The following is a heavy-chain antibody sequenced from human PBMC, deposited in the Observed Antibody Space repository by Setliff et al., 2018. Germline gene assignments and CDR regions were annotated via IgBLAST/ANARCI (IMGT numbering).Heavy chain of an antibody. D-gene: IGHD6-19*01. V-gene: IGHV4-4*07. J-gene: IGHJ4*02. CDR1: GYSISSGYY. Sequence: SETLSLTCAVSGYSISSGYYWGWIRQPAGKGLEWIGRIYTSGSTNYNPSLKSRVTMSVDTSKNQFSLKLSSVTAADTAVYYCARVTVAGTDYWGQGTLVTVSS. CDR3: ARVTVAGTDY. CDR2: IYTSGST.